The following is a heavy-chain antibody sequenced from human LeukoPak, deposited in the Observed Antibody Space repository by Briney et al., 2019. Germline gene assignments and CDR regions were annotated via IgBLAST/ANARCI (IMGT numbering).Heavy chain of an antibody. CDR3: AKEGDTAIPPYYFDY. V-gene: IGHV3-23*01. D-gene: IGHD5-18*01. J-gene: IGHJ4*02. CDR2: IRGSGGST. CDR1: GFTFSSYA. Sequence: GGSLRLSCAASGFTFSSYAMNWVRQAPGKGLEWVSAIRGSGGSTYYADSVKGRFTISRDNSKNTLYLQMNSLRAEDTAIYYCAKEGDTAIPPYYFDYWGQGTLVTVSS.